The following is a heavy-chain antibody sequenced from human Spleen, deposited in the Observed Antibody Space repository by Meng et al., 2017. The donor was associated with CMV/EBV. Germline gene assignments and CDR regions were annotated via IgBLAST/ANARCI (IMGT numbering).Heavy chain of an antibody. CDR2: IGVYRGNT. D-gene: IGHD6-13*01. V-gene: IGHV1-18*01. Sequence: ASVKVSCKASGYTFSSYSFTWVRQAPGQGLEWIGWIGVYRGNTNYAEKFRDRVTMTTDTSTSTAYMELKSLRSDDTAVYYCARVSDAEAFPPFYSSSWLPDQPHGMDVWGQGTTVTVSS. CDR3: ARVSDAEAFPPFYSSSWLPDQPHGMDV. J-gene: IGHJ6*02. CDR1: GYTFSSYS.